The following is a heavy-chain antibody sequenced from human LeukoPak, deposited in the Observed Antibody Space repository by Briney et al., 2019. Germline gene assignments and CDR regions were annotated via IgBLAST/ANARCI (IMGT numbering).Heavy chain of an antibody. CDR2: ISSNGDST. CDR3: VKDRYVDY. V-gene: IGHV3-64D*09. Sequence: GGSLRLSCSVSGFSFSSYAMHWVRRAPGKGLEYVSSISSNGDSTYYADSVKGRFTISRDNSKNTLFLQMSSLRAEDTAVYYCVKDRYVDYWGQGTLVTVSS. J-gene: IGHJ4*02. D-gene: IGHD3-16*01. CDR1: GFSFSSYA.